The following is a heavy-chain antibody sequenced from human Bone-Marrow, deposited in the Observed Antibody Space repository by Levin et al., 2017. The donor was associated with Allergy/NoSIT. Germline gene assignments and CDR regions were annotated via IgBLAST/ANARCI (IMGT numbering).Heavy chain of an antibody. D-gene: IGHD3-10*01. V-gene: IGHV1-24*01. J-gene: IGHJ5*01. CDR1: GYMVTGYF. CDR3: AEARGIIKSISYFES. Sequence: ASVKVSCKVSGYMVTGYFIHWVRQRRGKGLEWMGGFDREDGETIYARDFQGRVTMTEDTSRGTVYMDLRSLRSEDAGVYFCAEARGIIKSISYFESWGQGTLVTVSS. CDR2: FDREDGET.